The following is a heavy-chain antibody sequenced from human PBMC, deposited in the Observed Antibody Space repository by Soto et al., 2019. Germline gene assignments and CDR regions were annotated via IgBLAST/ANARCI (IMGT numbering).Heavy chain of an antibody. D-gene: IGHD6-6*01. V-gene: IGHV3-23*01. J-gene: IGHJ6*02. CDR2: ISGSDDTT. CDR3: VKCQSSSWSTTGGLDV. Sequence: EVQLLESGGGLVQPGGSLRLSCAASGFTFSTYAMSWVRQAPGKGLEWVSGISGSDDTTYYADSLKGRFTISRDNSKNTLYLQMNSLRAEDTALYSCVKCQSSSWSTTGGLDVWGQGTTVTVSS. CDR1: GFTFSTYA.